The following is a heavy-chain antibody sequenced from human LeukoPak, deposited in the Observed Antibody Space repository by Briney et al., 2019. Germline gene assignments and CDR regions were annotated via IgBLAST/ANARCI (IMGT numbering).Heavy chain of an antibody. CDR2: IIPILGIA. J-gene: IGHJ6*02. CDR1: GGTFGSYA. V-gene: IGHV1-69*04. Sequence: SVKVSCKASGGTFGSYAISWVRQAPGQGLEWMGRIIPILGIANYAQKFQGRVTITADKSTSTAYMELSSLRSEDTAVYYCARDHITVVRGVILPNYYYGMDVWGQGTTVTVSS. CDR3: ARDHITVVRGVILPNYYYGMDV. D-gene: IGHD3-10*01.